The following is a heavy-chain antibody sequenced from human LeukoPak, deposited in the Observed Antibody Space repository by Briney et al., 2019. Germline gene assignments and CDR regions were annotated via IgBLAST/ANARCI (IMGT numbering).Heavy chain of an antibody. V-gene: IGHV1-2*02. J-gene: IGHJ4*02. CDR3: ARGSFMAVAGTNFDY. CDR1: GYTFTGYY. CDR2: INPNSGGT. Sequence: GASVKVSCKASGYTFTGYYMHWVRQAPGQGLEWMGWINPNSGGTNYAQKFQGRVTTTRDTSISTAYMELSRLRSDDTAVYYCARGSFMAVAGTNFDYWGQGTLVTVSS. D-gene: IGHD6-19*01.